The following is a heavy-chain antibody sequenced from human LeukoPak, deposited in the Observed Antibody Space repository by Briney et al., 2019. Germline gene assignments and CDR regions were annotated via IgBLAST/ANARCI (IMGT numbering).Heavy chain of an antibody. CDR3: AREVYSSSSGYYFDY. J-gene: IGHJ4*02. D-gene: IGHD6-6*01. CDR1: GFTFSSYS. Sequence: GGSLRLSCAASGFTFSSYSMNWVRQAPGRGLEWASYISSSSSTIYYADSVKGRFTISRDNAKNSLYLQMNSLRAEDTAVYYCAREVYSSSSGYYFDYWGQGTLVTVSS. V-gene: IGHV3-48*04. CDR2: ISSSSSTI.